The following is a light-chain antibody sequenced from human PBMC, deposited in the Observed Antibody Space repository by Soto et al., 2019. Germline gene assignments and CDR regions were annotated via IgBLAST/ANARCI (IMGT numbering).Light chain of an antibody. V-gene: IGLV2-23*01. CDR3: CAYAGSSTFYV. CDR1: SSDVGSYNL. J-gene: IGLJ1*01. Sequence: QSALTQPAPVSGSPGQSITISCTGTSSDVGSYNLVSWYQQHPGKAPKLMIYEGSKRPPGVSNRSSGSKSGNTASLTISGLQAEDEADYYCCAYAGSSTFYVFGIGTKVTVL. CDR2: EGS.